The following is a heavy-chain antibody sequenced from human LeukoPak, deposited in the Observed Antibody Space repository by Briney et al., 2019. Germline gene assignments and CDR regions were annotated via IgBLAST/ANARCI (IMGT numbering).Heavy chain of an antibody. D-gene: IGHD2-2*02. J-gene: IGHJ6*03. V-gene: IGHV1-2*02. CDR1: GYTFTGYY. Sequence: ASVTVSCKASGYTFTGYYMHWVRQAPGQGLEWMGWINPNSGGTNYAQKFQGRVTITRDTSISTAYMELSRLRSDDTAVYYCARDREYQLLYVPYYYYYYMDVWGKGTTVTVSS. CDR3: ARDREYQLLYVPYYYYYYMDV. CDR2: INPNSGGT.